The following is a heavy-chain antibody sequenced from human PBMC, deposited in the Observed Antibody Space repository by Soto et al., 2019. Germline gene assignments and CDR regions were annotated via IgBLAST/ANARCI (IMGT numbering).Heavy chain of an antibody. CDR1: GFTFSSYD. D-gene: IGHD6-13*01. Sequence: GGSLRLSCAASGFTFSSYDMHWVRQATGKGLEWVSAIGTAGDTYYPGSVKGRFTISRENAKNSLYLQMNSLRAEDTAVYYCARDARPRIAAAGKHYYYGMDVWGQGTTVTVSS. V-gene: IGHV3-13*01. CDR2: IGTAGDT. J-gene: IGHJ6*02. CDR3: ARDARPRIAAAGKHYYYGMDV.